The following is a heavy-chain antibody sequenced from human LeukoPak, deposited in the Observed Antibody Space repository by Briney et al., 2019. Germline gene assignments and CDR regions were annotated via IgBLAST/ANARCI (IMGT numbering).Heavy chain of an antibody. V-gene: IGHV1-69*05. CDR3: ARDTGTYYYDSSGYYHYYYYMDV. J-gene: IGHJ6*03. Sequence: SVKVSCKASGTFSTHALSCVRQAPGQGLEWMGRVIPMFDTVIYAQKFQDRVTITTDKSTSTAYMELSSLRSEDTAVYYCARDTGTYYYDSSGYYHYYYYMDVWGKGTTVTVSS. CDR1: GTFSTHA. D-gene: IGHD3-22*01. CDR2: VIPMFDTV.